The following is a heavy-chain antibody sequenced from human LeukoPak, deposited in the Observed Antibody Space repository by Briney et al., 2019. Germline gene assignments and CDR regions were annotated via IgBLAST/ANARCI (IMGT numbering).Heavy chain of an antibody. V-gene: IGHV3-48*01. J-gene: IGHJ4*02. CDR2: ISSSSGTI. Sequence: PGGSLRLSCAASGFTFSNYGMNWVRQAPGKGLDWVSYISSSSGTIYYADSVKGRFTISRDNAKNSPYLQMNSLRAEDTAVYYCARDPDFWGQGILVTVSS. CDR1: GFTFSNYG. CDR3: ARDPDF.